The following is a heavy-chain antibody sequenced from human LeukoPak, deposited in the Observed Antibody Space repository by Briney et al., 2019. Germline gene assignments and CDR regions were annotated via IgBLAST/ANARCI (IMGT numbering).Heavy chain of an antibody. CDR1: GYTFTNYY. J-gene: IGHJ4*02. Sequence: ASVKVSCKASGYTFTNYYMHWVRQAPGQGLEWMGINNPTGGNADYAQKFQGRVTMTRDTSTSTVYMELSSLRSEDTAVYYCARESVAVAGSARDYWGQGTLVTVSS. D-gene: IGHD6-19*01. CDR3: ARESVAVAGSARDY. V-gene: IGHV1-46*01. CDR2: NNPTGGNA.